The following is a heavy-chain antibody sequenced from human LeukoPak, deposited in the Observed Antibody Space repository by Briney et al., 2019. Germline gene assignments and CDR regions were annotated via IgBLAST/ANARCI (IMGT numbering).Heavy chain of an antibody. D-gene: IGHD6-13*01. CDR2: INPNSGT. J-gene: IGHJ4*02. V-gene: IGHV1-2*02. CDR1: GYTFSGYC. CDR3: AREEQHQRGRHFEY. Sequence: GASVKVSCKASGYTFSGYCIHWVRQGPGQRLEWMGWINPNSGTNYAQNFQGRVTMTRDTSISTAYMELSRLTSDDTAVYYCAREEQHQRGRHFEYWGQGTLVTVSS.